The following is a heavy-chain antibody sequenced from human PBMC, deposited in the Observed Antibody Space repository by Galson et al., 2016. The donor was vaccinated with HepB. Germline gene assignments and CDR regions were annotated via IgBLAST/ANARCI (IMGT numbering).Heavy chain of an antibody. CDR3: ARDPRKIRYQLLEIYYYYYAMDA. D-gene: IGHD2-2*01. CDR2: ISAYNGNT. V-gene: IGHV1-18*01. J-gene: IGHJ6*02. CDR1: GYTFTTYG. Sequence: SVKVSCKASGYTFTTYGISWVRQAPGQGLEWMGWISAYNGNTNYAQKLQGRVTMTTDTSTSTAYMELRSLRSDDTAMYYCARDPRKIRYQLLEIYYYYYAMDASGQGTTVTVSS.